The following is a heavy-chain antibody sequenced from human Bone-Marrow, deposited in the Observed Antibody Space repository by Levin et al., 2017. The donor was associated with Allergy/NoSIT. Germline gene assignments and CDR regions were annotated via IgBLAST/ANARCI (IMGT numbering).Heavy chain of an antibody. CDR1: GGSVKSGVYQ. CDR2: VYYRGRT. D-gene: IGHD1-26*01. J-gene: IGHJ6*02. V-gene: IGHV4-61*08. Sequence: MPSETLSLTCTVSGGSVKSGVYQWSWIRQPPGGGLEYIGYVYYRGRTSYNPSLESRVTISLDTSKNQFSLKLSSVTAADTAVYYCVRDNRPFSGSQYPGGMDVWGQGTTVVVSS. CDR3: VRDNRPFSGSQYPGGMDV.